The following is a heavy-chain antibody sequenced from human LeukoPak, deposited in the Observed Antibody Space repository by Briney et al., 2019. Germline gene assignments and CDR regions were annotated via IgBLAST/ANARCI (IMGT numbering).Heavy chain of an antibody. D-gene: IGHD3-22*01. CDR3: VRDRGAYYYETGY. Sequence: PGGSLRLSCAASGFIVSSNYMNWVRRAPGKGLEWVSVIYSGGDTYYAESVKGRFTISRDNSRNTLYLQMNNLRIEDTAVYYCVRDRGAYYYETGYWGLGILVTVSS. CDR1: GFIVSSNY. J-gene: IGHJ4*02. V-gene: IGHV3-66*01. CDR2: IYSGGDT.